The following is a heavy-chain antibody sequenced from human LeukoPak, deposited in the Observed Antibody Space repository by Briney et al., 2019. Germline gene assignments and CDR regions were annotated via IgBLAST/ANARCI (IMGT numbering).Heavy chain of an antibody. CDR3: ARGESSSWDY. V-gene: IGHV3-11*04. CDR1: GFTVSSNY. J-gene: IGHJ4*02. Sequence: GGSLRLSCAASGFTVSSNYMSWVRQAPGKGLEWVSYISSSGSTIYYADSVKGRFTISRDNAKNSLYLQMNSLRAEDTAVYYCARGESSSWDYWGQGNLVTVSS. D-gene: IGHD6-13*01. CDR2: ISSSGSTI.